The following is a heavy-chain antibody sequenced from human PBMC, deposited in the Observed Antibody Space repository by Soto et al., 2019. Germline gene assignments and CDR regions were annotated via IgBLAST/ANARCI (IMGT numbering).Heavy chain of an antibody. D-gene: IGHD6-13*01. V-gene: IGHV3-23*01. J-gene: IGHJ4*02. CDR3: AGVGGGPAAAGKYYVDY. CDR1: GVTVNNYA. Sequence: EVQLLASVGGLVQPGVSLRLSCVASGVTVNNYAMSWVRLAPGRGLEWVSVLSGSGGTTYYADSVKGRFTISRDNSNATLCLQMTSLRPDDAAVYSCAGVGGGPAAAGKYYVDYWGQGTLVTVSS. CDR2: LSGSGGTT.